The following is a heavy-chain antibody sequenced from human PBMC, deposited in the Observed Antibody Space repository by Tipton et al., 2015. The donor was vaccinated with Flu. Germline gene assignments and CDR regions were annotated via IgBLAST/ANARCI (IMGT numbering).Heavy chain of an antibody. J-gene: IGHJ4*02. CDR3: ARDGAIFGVVTPFGY. V-gene: IGHV4-39*07. CDR1: GGSISSSNYY. D-gene: IGHD3-3*01. CDR2: IYYSGST. Sequence: TLSLTCTVSGGSISSSNYYFGWIRQPPGKGLEWFGCIYYSGSTYYNPSLKSRVTISVDTSKNQFSLKLSSVTAADTAVYYCARDGAIFGVVTPFGYWGQGTLVTVSS.